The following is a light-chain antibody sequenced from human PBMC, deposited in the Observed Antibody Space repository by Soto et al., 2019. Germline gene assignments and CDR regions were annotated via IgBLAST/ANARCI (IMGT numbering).Light chain of an antibody. V-gene: IGKV1-39*01. Sequence: DIQMTQSPSSLSASVGDRVTITCRASPSISSYSNWNQQKPGKAPNLLIYAASSLQSGVPSRFSGSGSGTDFTPAISSLQPEDFATYYCQQSYSTPRYTCGQGTKLEIK. CDR2: AAS. CDR3: QQSYSTPRYT. CDR1: PSISSY. J-gene: IGKJ2*01.